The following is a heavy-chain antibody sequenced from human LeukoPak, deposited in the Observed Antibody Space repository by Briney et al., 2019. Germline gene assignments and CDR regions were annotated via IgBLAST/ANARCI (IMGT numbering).Heavy chain of an antibody. V-gene: IGHV4-59*08. CDR2: IYNGGRT. CDR3: AGLAKDLKRTAMVIGDDYYGIDV. D-gene: IGHD5-18*01. Sequence: AETLSLTCIVSGASIRSHGWSWIRRPPGKALEGIGYIYNGGRTNYNPSLKSRVTIPVHTSKTQFSLKLSSLTAADTAVYYCAGLAKDLKRTAMVIGDDYYGIDVWGQGTTVTVSS. CDR1: GASIRSHG. J-gene: IGHJ6*02.